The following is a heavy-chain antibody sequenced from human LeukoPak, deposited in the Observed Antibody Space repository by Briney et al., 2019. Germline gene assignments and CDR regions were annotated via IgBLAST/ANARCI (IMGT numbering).Heavy chain of an antibody. CDR1: GYTFTGYY. J-gene: IGHJ4*02. Sequence: ASVKVSCKASGYTFTGYYMHRVRQAPGKGLEWMGGFDPEDGETIYAQKFQGRVTMTEDTSTDTAYMELSSLRSEDTAVYYCATSLYYYDSSGYYGYWGQGTLVTVSS. CDR2: FDPEDGET. D-gene: IGHD3-22*01. V-gene: IGHV1-24*01. CDR3: ATSLYYYDSSGYYGY.